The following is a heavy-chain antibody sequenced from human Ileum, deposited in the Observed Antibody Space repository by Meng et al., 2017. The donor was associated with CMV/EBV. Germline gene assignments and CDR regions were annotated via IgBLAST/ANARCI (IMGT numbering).Heavy chain of an antibody. CDR1: GFTFSNYE. D-gene: IGHD1-26*01. V-gene: IGHV3-48*03. CDR3: TRFSGTYYRD. CDR2: MTGSGNRI. J-gene: IGHJ4*02. Sequence: GGPLRLSCVGSGFTFSNYEMNWVRRAPGKGLEWLAYMTGSGNRIIYSDSLRGRFTISRDNAMNSLFLQMNSLTVEDTAIYYCTRFSGTYYRDWGQGTLVTVSS.